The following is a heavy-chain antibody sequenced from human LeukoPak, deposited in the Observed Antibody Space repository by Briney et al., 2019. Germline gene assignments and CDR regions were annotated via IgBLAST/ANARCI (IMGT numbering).Heavy chain of an antibody. CDR3: AKPLEKYTYGGNFDY. CDR2: ISSSADST. CDR1: GFSFSSYA. Sequence: GGSLRLSCAASGFSFSSYAMSWVRQAPGKGLAWVSVISSSADSTYYADSVKGRFTISRDNSKNTLYLQMNNLRAEDTAVYYCAKPLEKYTYGGNFDYWGQGILVTVSS. D-gene: IGHD4-23*01. J-gene: IGHJ4*02. V-gene: IGHV3-23*01.